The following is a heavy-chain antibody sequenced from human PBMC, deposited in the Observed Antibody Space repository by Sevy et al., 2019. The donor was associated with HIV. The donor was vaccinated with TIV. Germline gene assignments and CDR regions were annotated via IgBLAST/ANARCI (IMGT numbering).Heavy chain of an antibody. CDR2: IYYTGST. D-gene: IGHD5-12*01. J-gene: IGHJ5*02. CDR1: GGSISTYY. Sequence: ETLSLTCTVSGGSISTYYWSWIRQPPGKGLEYIGYIYYTGSTNYNPSLKSPVTISVDTSKNQFSLNLRSVTAVDTAVYYCARAPPVRSGDDSLNWFDPWGQGTLVTVSS. V-gene: IGHV4-59*01. CDR3: ARAPPVRSGDDSLNWFDP.